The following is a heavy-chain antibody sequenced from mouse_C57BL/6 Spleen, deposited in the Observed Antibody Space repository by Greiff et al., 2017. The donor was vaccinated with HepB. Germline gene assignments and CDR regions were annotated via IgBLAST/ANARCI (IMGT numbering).Heavy chain of an antibody. J-gene: IGHJ1*03. V-gene: IGHV10-3*01. D-gene: IGHD2-5*01. CDR3: VRGAYYSNPWYFDV. CDR1: GFTFNTYA. CDR2: IRSKSSNYAT. Sequence: EVHLVESGGGLVQPKGSLKLSCAASGFTFNTYAMHWVRQAPGKGLEWVARIRSKSSNYATYYADSVKDRFTISRDDSQSMLYLQMNNLKTEDTAMYCGVRGAYYSNPWYFDVWGTGTTVTVSS.